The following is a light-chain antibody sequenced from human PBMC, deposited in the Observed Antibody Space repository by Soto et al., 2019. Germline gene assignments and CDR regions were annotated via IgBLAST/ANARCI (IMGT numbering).Light chain of an antibody. CDR1: KNDIGLYDF. V-gene: IGLV2-8*01. CDR2: EVV. CDR3: KSYAGSNTYV. J-gene: IGLJ1*01. Sequence: ALAQPPSASGSPGQSVTISCTGTKNDIGLYDFVSWYQHHPGKAPRLIIYEVVQRPSGVPDRFSGSKSGNTASLTVSGLQAADEADYFCKSYAGSNTYVFGSGTKVT.